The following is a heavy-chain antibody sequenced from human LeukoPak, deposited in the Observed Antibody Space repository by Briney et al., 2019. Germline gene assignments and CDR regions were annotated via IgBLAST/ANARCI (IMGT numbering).Heavy chain of an antibody. CDR3: AAMTGIAVAGTAY. D-gene: IGHD6-19*01. V-gene: IGHV4-59*01. Sequence: SETLSLTCAVYGGSFSGYYWSWIRQPPGKGLEWIGYIYYSGSTNYNPSLKSRVTISVDTSKNQFSLKLSSVTAADTAVYYCAAMTGIAVAGTAYWGQGTLVTVSS. J-gene: IGHJ4*02. CDR1: GGSFSGYY. CDR2: IYYSGST.